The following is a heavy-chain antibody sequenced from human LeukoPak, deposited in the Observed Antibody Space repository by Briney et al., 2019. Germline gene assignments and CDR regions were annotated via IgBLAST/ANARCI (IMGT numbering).Heavy chain of an antibody. V-gene: IGHV1-69*06. CDR3: AMGYSYGYGYFDY. CDR1: GGTFSSYA. D-gene: IGHD5-18*01. Sequence: ASVKVSCKASGGTFSSYAISWVRQAPGQGLEWMGGIIPIFGTANYAQKFQGRVTITADKSTSTAYMELGSLRSEDTAVYYCAMGYSYGYGYFDYWGQGTLVTVSS. J-gene: IGHJ4*02. CDR2: IIPIFGTA.